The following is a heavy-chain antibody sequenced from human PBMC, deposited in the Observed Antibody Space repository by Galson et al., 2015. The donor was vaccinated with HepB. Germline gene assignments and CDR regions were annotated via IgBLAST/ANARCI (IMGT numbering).Heavy chain of an antibody. CDR3: ARDLGSGNCGRCVMDV. Sequence: SVKVSCKASGYTFTSYGFSWVRLAPGQGLEWMGWISAYNGYTNYAQKFQGRVTMTTDTSTTTAYMELRSLRSDDTAVYYCARDLGSGNCGRCVMDVWGQGTTVTVSS. D-gene: IGHD4-23*01. CDR1: GYTFTSYG. J-gene: IGHJ6*02. V-gene: IGHV1-18*04. CDR2: ISAYNGYT.